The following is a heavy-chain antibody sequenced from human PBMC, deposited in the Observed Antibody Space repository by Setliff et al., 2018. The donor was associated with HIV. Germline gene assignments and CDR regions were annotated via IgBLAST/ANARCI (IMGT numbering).Heavy chain of an antibody. J-gene: IGHJ3*02. CDR3: ARYYDFWSGFHAFDI. V-gene: IGHV4-59*11. Sequence: SETLSLTCTVSGGSISSHYWSWIRQPPGKGLEWIGYIYDSGITNYNPSLRSRVTISIDTPKNQFSLKLRSVTAADTAVYYCARYYDFWSGFHAFDIWGQGTMVTVSS. D-gene: IGHD3-3*01. CDR1: GGSISSHY. CDR2: IYDSGIT.